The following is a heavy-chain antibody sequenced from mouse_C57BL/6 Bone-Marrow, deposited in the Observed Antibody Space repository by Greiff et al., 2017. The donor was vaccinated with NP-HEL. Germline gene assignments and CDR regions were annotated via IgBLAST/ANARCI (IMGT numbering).Heavy chain of an antibody. CDR1: GFNIKDYY. CDR3: PRGHGNDYAMDY. V-gene: IGHV14-2*01. CDR2: IDPEDGET. Sequence: EVKVEESGAELVKPGASVKLSCTASGFNIKDYYMHWVKQRTEQGLEWIGRIDPEDGETKYAPKFQGKATITADTSSNTAYLQLSSLTSEDTAVYYCPRGHGNDYAMDYWGQGTSVTVSS. D-gene: IGHD2-1*01. J-gene: IGHJ4*01.